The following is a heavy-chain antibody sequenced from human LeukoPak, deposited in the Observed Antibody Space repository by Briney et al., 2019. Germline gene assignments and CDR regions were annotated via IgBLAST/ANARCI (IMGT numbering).Heavy chain of an antibody. CDR3: AREGGGCSGGSCYSFDI. Sequence: ASVKVSCKASGGTFSSYAISWVRQAPGQGLEWMGWINPNSGGTNYAQKFQGRVTMTRDTSISTAYMELSRLRSDDTAVYYCAREGGGCSGGSCYSFDIWGQGTMVTVSS. J-gene: IGHJ3*02. V-gene: IGHV1-2*02. D-gene: IGHD2-15*01. CDR1: GGTFSSYA. CDR2: INPNSGGT.